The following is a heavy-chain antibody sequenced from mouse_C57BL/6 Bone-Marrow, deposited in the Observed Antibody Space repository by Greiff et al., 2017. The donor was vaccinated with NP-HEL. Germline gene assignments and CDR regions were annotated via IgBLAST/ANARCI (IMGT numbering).Heavy chain of an antibody. J-gene: IGHJ2*01. D-gene: IGHD2-3*01. V-gene: IGHV1-42*01. CDR1: GYSFTGYY. CDR3: ASLYDGYDY. Sequence: VQLQQSGPELVKPGASVKISCKASGYSFTGYYMNWVKQSPEKSLEWIGEINPSTGGTTYNQKFKAKATLTVDKSSSTAYMQLKSLTSEDSAVYYCASLYDGYDYWGQGTTLTVSS. CDR2: INPSTGGT.